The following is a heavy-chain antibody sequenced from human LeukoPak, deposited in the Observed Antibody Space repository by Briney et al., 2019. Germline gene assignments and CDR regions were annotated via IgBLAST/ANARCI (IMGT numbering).Heavy chain of an antibody. D-gene: IGHD3-22*01. CDR1: GYTFTAYY. Sequence: VASVKVSCKASGYTFTAYYMHWVRQAPGQGLEWMGWINPNSGGTKYAQKFLGRVTMTSDTSISTAYMELSRLRSDDTAVYYCARDAPYSNGYHDYWGQGTLVTVSS. V-gene: IGHV1-2*02. CDR3: ARDAPYSNGYHDY. J-gene: IGHJ4*02. CDR2: INPNSGGT.